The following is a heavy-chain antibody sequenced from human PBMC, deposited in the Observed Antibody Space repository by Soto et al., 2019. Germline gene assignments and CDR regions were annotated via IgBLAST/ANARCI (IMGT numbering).Heavy chain of an antibody. Sequence: PGGSLRLSCAASGFTFSGYSMNWVRQSPGKGLEWVSSISSSSSYIYYADSVKGRFTISRDNAKNSLYLQMNSLRAEDTAVYYCARDRVGSSYGMDVWGQGTTVTVSS. CDR2: ISSSSSYI. V-gene: IGHV3-21*01. CDR1: GFTFSGYS. J-gene: IGHJ6*02. CDR3: ARDRVGSSYGMDV. D-gene: IGHD6-6*01.